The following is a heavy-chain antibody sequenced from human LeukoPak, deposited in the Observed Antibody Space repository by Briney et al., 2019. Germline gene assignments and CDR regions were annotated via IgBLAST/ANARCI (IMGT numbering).Heavy chain of an antibody. J-gene: IGHJ2*01. CDR3: AITYYYDSSGYSWYFDL. V-gene: IGHV1-2*02. CDR1: GYTLTGYY. CDR2: INPNSGGT. Sequence: ASVKVSCKASGYTLTGYYMHWVRQAPGQGLEWMGWINPNSGGTNYAQKFQGRVTMTRDTSISTAYMELSRLRSDDTAVYYCAITYYYDSSGYSWYFDLWGRGTLVTVSS. D-gene: IGHD3-22*01.